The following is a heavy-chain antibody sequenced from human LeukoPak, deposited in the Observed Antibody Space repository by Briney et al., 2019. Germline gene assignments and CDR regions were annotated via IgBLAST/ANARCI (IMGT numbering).Heavy chain of an antibody. CDR3: ATDMRGGVVVAATALDY. CDR2: ISGSGGST. J-gene: IGHJ4*02. V-gene: IGHV3-23*01. Sequence: GGSLRLSCAACGFTFSSYDVIGVRRAPGRGLEGVSAISGSGGSTYCADAVNARFTISRDNSNNTLYLQLNSLRADDTAVYYCATDMRGGVVVAATALDYWGQGTLVTVSS. CDR1: GFTFSSYD. D-gene: IGHD2-15*01.